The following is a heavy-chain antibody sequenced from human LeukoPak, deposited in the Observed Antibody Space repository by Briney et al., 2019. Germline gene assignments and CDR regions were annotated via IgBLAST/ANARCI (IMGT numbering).Heavy chain of an antibody. J-gene: IGHJ4*02. Sequence: GGSLRLSCAASGFTFGSYGMHWVRQAPGKGLEWVAVIWYDGSNKYYADSVKGRFTISRDNSKNTLYLQMSSLRAEDTAVYYCARSPYDSSGFYTNWGQGTLVTVSS. CDR3: ARSPYDSSGFYTN. CDR2: IWYDGSNK. V-gene: IGHV3-33*01. D-gene: IGHD3-22*01. CDR1: GFTFGSYG.